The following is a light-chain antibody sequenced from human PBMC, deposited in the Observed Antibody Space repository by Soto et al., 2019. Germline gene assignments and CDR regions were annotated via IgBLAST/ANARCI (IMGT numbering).Light chain of an antibody. Sequence: QMTPSPSSLSASVGDSVTVNCQASQDLSNYLNWYQQKPGKAPKLLIYDASNLESGVPSRFSGSGSGTDFTFTISSLQPEDIATYYCQQYDNLPFFGGGTKVDIK. J-gene: IGKJ4*01. CDR1: QDLSNY. CDR3: QQYDNLPF. CDR2: DAS. V-gene: IGKV1-33*01.